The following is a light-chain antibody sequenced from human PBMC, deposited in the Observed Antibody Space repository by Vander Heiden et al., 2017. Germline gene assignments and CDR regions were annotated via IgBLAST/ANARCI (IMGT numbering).Light chain of an antibody. CDR1: QSVSSY. V-gene: IGKV3-11*01. CDR3: QQRINGHPPFT. Sequence: IVLTQSPATLSLSPGERATLSCRASQSVSSYLAWYQQKPGQAPRLLIYDASNRATGIKARFSGSGDGTDFTLTISSREPEDFAVYYCQQRINGHPPFTFGHGTKVDIK. J-gene: IGKJ3*01. CDR2: DAS.